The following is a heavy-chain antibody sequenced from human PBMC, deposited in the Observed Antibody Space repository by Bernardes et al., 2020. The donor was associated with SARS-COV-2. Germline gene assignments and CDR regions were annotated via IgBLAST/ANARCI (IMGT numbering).Heavy chain of an antibody. D-gene: IGHD3-3*01. J-gene: IGHJ6*02. V-gene: IGHV1-8*01. CDR2: MNPNSGNT. Sequence: ASVKVSCKASGYTFTSYDINWVRQATGQGLEWMGWMNPNSGNTGYAQKFQGRVTMTRNTSISTAYMELSSLRSEDTAVYYCARGGPDTYYDFWSGYYAVRGGMDVWGQGTTVTVSS. CDR3: ARGGPDTYYDFWSGYYAVRGGMDV. CDR1: GYTFTSYD.